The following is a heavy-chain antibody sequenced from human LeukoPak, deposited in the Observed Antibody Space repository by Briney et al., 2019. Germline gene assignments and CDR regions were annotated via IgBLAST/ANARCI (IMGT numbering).Heavy chain of an antibody. Sequence: PGGSLRLSCAAPGFTFSSYAMSWVRQAPGKGLEWVSAISGSGGTTYYADSVKGRFTISRDNSKNTLYLQMNSLRAEDTAVYYCAKDTDIVVVQGENWFDPWGQGTLVTVSS. CDR1: GFTFSSYA. D-gene: IGHD2-2*01. CDR3: AKDTDIVVVQGENWFDP. J-gene: IGHJ5*02. CDR2: ISGSGGTT. V-gene: IGHV3-23*01.